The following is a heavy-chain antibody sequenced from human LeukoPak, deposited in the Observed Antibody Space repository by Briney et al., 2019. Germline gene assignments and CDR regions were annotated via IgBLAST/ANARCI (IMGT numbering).Heavy chain of an antibody. D-gene: IGHD2-15*01. CDR3: ASCGGSCYGNFDY. V-gene: IGHV1-2*02. CDR2: INPNSGGT. J-gene: IGHJ4*02. Sequence: ASVKVSCKASGYTFTGYYMHWVRQAPGQGLEWMGWINPNSGGTNYAQKFQGRVTMTTDTSTSTAYMELRSLRSDDTAVYYCASCGGSCYGNFDYWGQGTLVTVSS. CDR1: GYTFTGYY.